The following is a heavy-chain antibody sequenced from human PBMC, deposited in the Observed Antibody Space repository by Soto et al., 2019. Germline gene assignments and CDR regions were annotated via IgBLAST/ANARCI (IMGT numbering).Heavy chain of an antibody. CDR3: ASADGALPADRIQF. CDR1: GFTLDSYA. Sequence: QLVASGGGVVQPGRSLTLSCAASGFTLDSYAMNWVRQAPGKGLEWVAVISYDGKNIYYRDSVKGRFTISKDDSKNPLFLRLSSLTPEETAMYYGASADGALPADRIQFWGQGTQVTVSS. J-gene: IGHJ1*01. CDR2: ISYDGKNI. D-gene: IGHD3-10*01. V-gene: IGHV3-30*03.